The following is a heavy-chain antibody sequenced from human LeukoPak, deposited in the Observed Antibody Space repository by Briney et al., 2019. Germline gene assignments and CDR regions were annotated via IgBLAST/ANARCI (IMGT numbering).Heavy chain of an antibody. V-gene: IGHV1-8*01. D-gene: IGHD6-25*01. J-gene: IGHJ5*02. Sequence: ASVKVSCKASGYTFTSYDINWVRHATGQGLEWMGWMNPKSGNTGYAQKFQGRVTMTRDTSISTAYMELSSLRSEDTAVYYCASSETASGWFDPWGQGTLVTVSS. CDR1: GYTFTSYD. CDR2: MNPKSGNT. CDR3: ASSETASGWFDP.